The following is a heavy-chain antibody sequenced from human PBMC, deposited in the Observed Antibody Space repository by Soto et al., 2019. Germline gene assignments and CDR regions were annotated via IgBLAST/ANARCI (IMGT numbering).Heavy chain of an antibody. CDR3: AREGVAAPYYYYGMDV. V-gene: IGHV4-59*01. D-gene: IGHD2-15*01. Sequence: PSETLSLTCTVSGDSIRSYYGSWSRQPPGKGQAWIGYISYTGSTHYNPSLKSRVTISADTSKNPFSLKLSSVTTADTALYYCAREGVAAPYYYYGMDVWGQGSTVTVSS. CDR2: ISYTGST. J-gene: IGHJ6*02. CDR1: GDSIRSYY.